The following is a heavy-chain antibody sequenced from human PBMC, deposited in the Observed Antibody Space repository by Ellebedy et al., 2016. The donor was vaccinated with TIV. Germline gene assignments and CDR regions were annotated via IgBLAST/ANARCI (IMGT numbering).Heavy chain of an antibody. CDR3: TTPYYYGSGSYFL. D-gene: IGHD3-10*01. V-gene: IGHV3-7*03. CDR2: VSQDGSEK. J-gene: IGHJ4*02. CDR1: GFIFTAYW. Sequence: GESLKISCVASGFIFTAYWMTWVRQAPGKGLEWVSNVSQDGSEKYYVDSVKGRFTVSRENDKNSVYLQMNHLRAEDTAVYYCTTPYYYGSGSYFLWGQGTLVTVYS.